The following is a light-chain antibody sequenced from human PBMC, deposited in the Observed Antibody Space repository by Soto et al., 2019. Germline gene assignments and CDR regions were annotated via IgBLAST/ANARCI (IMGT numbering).Light chain of an antibody. CDR1: SSDVGGYDY. CDR2: EVT. Sequence: QSALTQPPSASGSPGQSVTISCTGTSSDVGGYDYVSWYQQHPGKAPKLMIYEVTKRPSGVPDRFSSSKSGDTASLTVSGLQAEDEDDYYCCSYGVSDKYVFGTGTKLTVL. CDR3: CSYGVSDKYV. V-gene: IGLV2-8*01. J-gene: IGLJ1*01.